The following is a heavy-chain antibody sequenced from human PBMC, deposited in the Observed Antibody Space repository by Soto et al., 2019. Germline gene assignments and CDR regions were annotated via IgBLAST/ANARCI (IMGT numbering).Heavy chain of an antibody. CDR1: GDSVSSNTVS. V-gene: IGHV6-1*01. CDR3: AKGDNLGPKTGYAFDP. CDR2: TYFRSKWYN. D-gene: IGHD5-12*01. J-gene: IGHJ5*02. Sequence: LQTLSLTCVISGDSVSSNTVSGNWIRQSPSRGLEWLGRTYFRSKWYNDYAVSVKSRIIINPDTSNNQFSLQLNSVTPQDTAVYFCAKGDNLGPKTGYAFDPWGQGIMVTVSS.